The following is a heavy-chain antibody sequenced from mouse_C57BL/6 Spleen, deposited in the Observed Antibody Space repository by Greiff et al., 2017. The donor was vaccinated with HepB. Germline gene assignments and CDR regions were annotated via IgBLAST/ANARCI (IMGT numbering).Heavy chain of an antibody. V-gene: IGHV1-55*01. CDR1: GYTFTSYW. CDR3: ASCITTVVDY. CDR2: IYPGSGST. J-gene: IGHJ2*01. Sequence: QVQLQQPGAELVKPGASVKMSCKASGYTFTSYWIPWVKQRPGQGLEWIGEIYPGSGSTNYNEKFKSKATLTVDTSSSTAYMQLSSLTSEDSAVYYCASCITTVVDYWGQGTTLTVSS. D-gene: IGHD1-1*01.